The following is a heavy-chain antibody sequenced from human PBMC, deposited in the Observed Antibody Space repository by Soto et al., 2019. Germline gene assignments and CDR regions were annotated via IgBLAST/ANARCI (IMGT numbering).Heavy chain of an antibody. D-gene: IGHD3-10*01. Sequence: GGSLRLSCASSGFTFSTYAMSWVRQAPGKGLVWVSAISGSGGSTFYADSVKGRFTISRDNSMNTLYLQMNSLRTEDTAVYYCAHPRGFGVFDAYDIWGQGTMVTVSS. CDR1: GFTFSTYA. CDR3: AHPRGFGVFDAYDI. V-gene: IGHV3-23*01. J-gene: IGHJ3*02. CDR2: ISGSGGST.